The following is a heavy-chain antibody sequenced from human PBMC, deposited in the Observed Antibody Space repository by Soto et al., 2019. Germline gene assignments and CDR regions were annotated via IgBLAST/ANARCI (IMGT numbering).Heavy chain of an antibody. V-gene: IGHV3-15*07. D-gene: IGHD3-16*02. CDR1: GLTFSNAW. Sequence: GGSLRLSCAASGLTFSNAWMNWVRQAPGKGLEWVGRIKSKSDGGTTDYAAPVKGRFTISRDDSENTLYLQMNSLKTEDTAVYYCRAFGGLILNAFDIWGQGTMVTVSS. CDR3: RAFGGLILNAFDI. CDR2: IKSKSDGGTT. J-gene: IGHJ3*02.